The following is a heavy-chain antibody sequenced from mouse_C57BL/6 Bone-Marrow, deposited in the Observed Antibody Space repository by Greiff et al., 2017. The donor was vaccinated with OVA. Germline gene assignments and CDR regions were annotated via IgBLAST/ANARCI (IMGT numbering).Heavy chain of an antibody. CDR3: ARTLRRHFDY. CDR1: GYTFTSYW. CDR2: IDPSDSYT. Sequence: QVQLQQPGAELVKPGASVKLSCKASGYTFTSYWMQWVKQRPGQGLEWIGEIDPSDSYTNYNQKFKGKATLTVDTSSSTAYMQLSSLTSEDSAVYYCARTLRRHFDYWGQGTTLTVSS. J-gene: IGHJ2*01. V-gene: IGHV1-50*01. D-gene: IGHD1-2*01.